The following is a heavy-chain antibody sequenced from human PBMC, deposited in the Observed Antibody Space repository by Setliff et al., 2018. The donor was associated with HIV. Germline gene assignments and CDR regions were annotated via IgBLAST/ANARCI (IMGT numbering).Heavy chain of an antibody. J-gene: IGHJ4*02. D-gene: IGHD3-16*02. V-gene: IGHV4-38-2*02. CDR2: IYHSGST. CDR3: ARSDYDYVWGSYRDPYYFDY. CDR1: GYSISSGYY. Sequence: PSETLSLTCTVSGYSISSGYYWGWIRQPPGKGLEWIGNIYHSGSTYYNPSLKSRVTISVDTSKNQFSLKLSSVTAADTAVHYCARSDYDYVWGSYRDPYYFDYWGQGTLVTVSS.